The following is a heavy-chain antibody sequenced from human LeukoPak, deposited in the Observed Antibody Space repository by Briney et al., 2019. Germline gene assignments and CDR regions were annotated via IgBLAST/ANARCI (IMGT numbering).Heavy chain of an antibody. CDR3: ARDGRWINYYDGSSPV. CDR1: GFTFSSYW. CDR2: IKKDGSEK. V-gene: IGHV3-7*01. D-gene: IGHD3-22*01. J-gene: IGHJ4*02. Sequence: GGSLRLSCAASGFTFSSYWMGWVRQAPGKGLEWVANIKKDGSEKYYVDSVKGRFTISRDNAKTSLYLQMDSLRVEDTAVYYCARDGRWINYYDGSSPVWGQGIMVTVSS.